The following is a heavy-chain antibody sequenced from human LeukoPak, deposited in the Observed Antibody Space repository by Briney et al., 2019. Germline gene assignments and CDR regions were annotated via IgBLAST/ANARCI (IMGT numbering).Heavy chain of an antibody. J-gene: IGHJ4*02. D-gene: IGHD3-22*01. CDR3: ARAPPQWLLHYFDY. CDR2: IYSGGST. V-gene: IGHV3-53*01. CDR1: GFTVSSNY. Sequence: GGSLRLSCAASGFTVSSNYMSWVRQAPGKGLEWVSVIYSGGSTYYADSVKGRFTISRDNSKNTLYLQMNSLRAEDTAVYYCARAPPQWLLHYFDYWGQGTLVTVSS.